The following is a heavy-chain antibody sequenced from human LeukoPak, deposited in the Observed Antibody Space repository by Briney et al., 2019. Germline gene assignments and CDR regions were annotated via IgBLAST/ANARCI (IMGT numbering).Heavy chain of an antibody. CDR2: IYYSGST. Sequence: PSETLSLTCTVSGGSISSYYWSWIRQPPGKGLEWIGYIYYSGSTNYNPSLKSRVTISVDTSKNQFSLKLSSVTAADTAVYYCARGYAGDCSGGSCYSWFDPWGQGTLVTVSS. CDR3: ARGYAGDCSGGSCYSWFDP. D-gene: IGHD2-15*01. J-gene: IGHJ5*02. CDR1: GGSISSYY. V-gene: IGHV4-59*12.